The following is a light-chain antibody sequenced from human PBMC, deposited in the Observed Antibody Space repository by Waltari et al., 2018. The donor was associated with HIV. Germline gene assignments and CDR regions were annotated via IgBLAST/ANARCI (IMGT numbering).Light chain of an antibody. Sequence: IVLTQSPGTLSLSPGERATLSCRASQSVSSSYLAWYQQKPGQAPRLLIYGASSRATGSPDRFSGSGSGTDVTLTISRLEPEDFAVYYCQQYGSSLSWTFGQGTKVEIK. CDR3: QQYGSSLSWT. CDR2: GAS. J-gene: IGKJ1*01. CDR1: QSVSSSY. V-gene: IGKV3-20*01.